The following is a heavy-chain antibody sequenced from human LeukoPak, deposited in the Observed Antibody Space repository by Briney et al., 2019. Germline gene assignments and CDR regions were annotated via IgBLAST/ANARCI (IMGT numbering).Heavy chain of an antibody. D-gene: IGHD2-2*01. CDR2: INPNSGGT. Sequence: ASVKVSCKASGYTFTGYYMHWVRQAPGQGLEWMGWINPNSGGTNYAQKFQGRVTMTRDTSISTAYMELSRLRSDDTAVYYCARDSRVVPAAMSGGYMDVWGKGTTVTVSS. CDR1: GYTFTGYY. CDR3: ARDSRVVPAAMSGGYMDV. J-gene: IGHJ6*03. V-gene: IGHV1-2*02.